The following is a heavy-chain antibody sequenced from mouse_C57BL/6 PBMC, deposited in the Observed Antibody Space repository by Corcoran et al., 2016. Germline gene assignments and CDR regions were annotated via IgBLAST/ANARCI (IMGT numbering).Heavy chain of an antibody. Sequence: EVQLQQYGPELVKPGASVKISCKASGYTFTDDYMNWVKQSHGKRLEWIGDINPNNGGTSYNQKFKGKATLTVDKSSSTAYMELRSLASEDSAVYYCARYYYGSSSFAYWGQGTLVTVSA. CDR3: ARYYYGSSSFAY. D-gene: IGHD1-1*01. CDR2: INPNNGGT. V-gene: IGHV1-26*01. CDR1: GYTFTDDY. J-gene: IGHJ3*01.